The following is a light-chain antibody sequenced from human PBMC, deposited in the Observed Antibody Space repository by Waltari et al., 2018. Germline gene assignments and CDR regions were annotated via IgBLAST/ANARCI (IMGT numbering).Light chain of an antibody. CDR2: LEGSGSY. CDR1: SWNRRYI. J-gene: IGLJ3*02. V-gene: IGLV4-60*03. Sequence: QPWLTQSSSASAPLASSVSLTCTPSSWNRRYIIAWHQQQPGTAPRYLMKLEGSGSYNKGSRVPYRFSGCRSGADRYLTISSLQSEDEADYDCETWDSDTRVFCGGTKLTVL. CDR3: ETWDSDTRV.